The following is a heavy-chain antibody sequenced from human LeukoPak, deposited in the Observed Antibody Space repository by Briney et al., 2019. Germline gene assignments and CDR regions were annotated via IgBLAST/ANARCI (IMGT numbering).Heavy chain of an antibody. D-gene: IGHD3-22*01. CDR3: ATEGSVNYYYDISGYYQY. Sequence: GRSQRLSCAASGLTFSSYAMHWVRQAPGKGLEWVAVISYDGNNTFYADSVKGRFIISRDNSKTTLFLQMNSLRAEDTAVYYCATEGSVNYYYDISGYYQYWGQGTLVTVSS. V-gene: IGHV3-30-3*01. CDR1: GLTFSSYA. CDR2: ISYDGNNT. J-gene: IGHJ4*02.